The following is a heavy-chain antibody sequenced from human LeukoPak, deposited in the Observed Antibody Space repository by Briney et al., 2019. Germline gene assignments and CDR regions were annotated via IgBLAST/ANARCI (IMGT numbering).Heavy chain of an antibody. V-gene: IGHV4-59*01. D-gene: IGHD3-10*01. CDR1: GGSISSYY. CDR3: ARARRAGGLDY. Sequence: PSETLSLTCTVSGGSISSYYWSWIRQPPGKGLEWIVYIYYSGSTNYNPSLKSRVTISVDTSNNQFSLKLRTFTTADTTVLYCARARRAGGLDYWGQGTLVTVSS. CDR2: IYYSGST. J-gene: IGHJ4*02.